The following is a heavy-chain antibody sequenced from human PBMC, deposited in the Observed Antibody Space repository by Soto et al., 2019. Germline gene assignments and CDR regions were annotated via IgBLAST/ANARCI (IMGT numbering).Heavy chain of an antibody. CDR2: ISSSSSYI. D-gene: IGHD6-19*01. CDR3: ARGGYSSGWSDY. J-gene: IGHJ4*02. Sequence: GGSLRLSCAASGFPFSSYSMNWVRQAPGKGLEWVSSISSSSSYIYYADSVKGRFTISRDNAKNSLYLQMNSLRAEDTAVYYCARGGYSSGWSDYWGQGTLVTVPS. CDR1: GFPFSSYS. V-gene: IGHV3-21*01.